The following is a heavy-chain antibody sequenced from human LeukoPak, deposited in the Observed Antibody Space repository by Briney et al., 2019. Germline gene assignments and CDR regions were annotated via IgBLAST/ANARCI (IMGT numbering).Heavy chain of an antibody. V-gene: IGHV1-2*02. CDR1: GYTFTGYY. CDR3: ARGRLHCSSTSCYTTDIDY. D-gene: IGHD2-2*02. Sequence: ASVKVSCKASGYTFTGYYMHWVRQAPGQGLEWMGWISPNSGGTNYAQKFQGRVTMTRDTSISTAYMELSRLRSDDTAVYYCARGRLHCSSTSCYTTDIDYWGQGTLVTVSS. J-gene: IGHJ4*02. CDR2: ISPNSGGT.